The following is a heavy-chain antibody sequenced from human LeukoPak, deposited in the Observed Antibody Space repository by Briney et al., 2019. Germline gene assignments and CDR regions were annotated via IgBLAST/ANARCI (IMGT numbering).Heavy chain of an antibody. CDR2: INYSGST. D-gene: IGHD3-22*01. V-gene: IGHV4-59*08. Sequence: MPSETLSLTCTVSGDSMNNYYWSWIRQPPGKGLEWIGNINYSGSTNYNPSLKSRVTISGDTSKNQFSLRLSSVTAADTAVYYCARASYSYDISGWVPFDYWGQGTLVTVSS. CDR3: ARASYSYDISGWVPFDY. CDR1: GDSMNNYY. J-gene: IGHJ4*02.